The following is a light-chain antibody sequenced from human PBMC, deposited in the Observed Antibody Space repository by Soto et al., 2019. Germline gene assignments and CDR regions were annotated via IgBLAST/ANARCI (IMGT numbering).Light chain of an antibody. V-gene: IGKV3-15*01. CDR2: GAS. Sequence: EIVMTQSPATLSVSPGERATLSCRASQSVSSNFAWYQQKPGQAPRLLIYGASTRATGIPARFSGSGSGTEFTLTISSLQSEDFAVYYCQSYNDLPSLTFGGGTQVESK. J-gene: IGKJ4*01. CDR3: QSYNDLPSLT. CDR1: QSVSSN.